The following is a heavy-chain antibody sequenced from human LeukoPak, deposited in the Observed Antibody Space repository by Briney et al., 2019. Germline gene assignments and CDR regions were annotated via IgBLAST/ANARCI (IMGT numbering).Heavy chain of an antibody. V-gene: IGHV3-48*03. CDR3: AGDTVTIFHI. CDR1: GFTFSSYE. D-gene: IGHD4-17*01. CDR2: ISSSAYTI. J-gene: IGHJ3*02. Sequence: PGGSLRLSCAASGFTFSSYEMNWVRQAPGKGLEWVSYISSSAYTIYYADSVKGRFTISRDNAKNSLYLQMNSLKDEDTAVYYCAGDTVTIFHIWGQGTMVTVSS.